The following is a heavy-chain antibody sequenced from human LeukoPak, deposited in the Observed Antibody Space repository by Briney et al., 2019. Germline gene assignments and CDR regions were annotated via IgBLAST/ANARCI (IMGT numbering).Heavy chain of an antibody. J-gene: IGHJ4*02. Sequence: ASVKVSCKASGYTFTGCYMHWVRQAPGQGLEWMGWINPNSGGTNYAQKFQGRVTMTRDTSISTAYMELSRLRSDDTAVYYCATDYADYPGYWGQGTLVTVSS. CDR3: ATDYADYPGY. D-gene: IGHD4-17*01. CDR1: GYTFTGCY. V-gene: IGHV1-2*02. CDR2: INPNSGGT.